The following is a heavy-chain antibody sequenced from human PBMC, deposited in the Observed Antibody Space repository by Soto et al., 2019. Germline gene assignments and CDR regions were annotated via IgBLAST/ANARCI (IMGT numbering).Heavy chain of an antibody. V-gene: IGHV4-34*01. CDR1: CWSFSGYY. J-gene: IGHJ4*02. Sequence: PSDTLSLTCAVYCWSFSGYYWSWVRQPPGKGLEGIGEINHSGSTNYNPSLKSRVTISVDTSKNQFSLKLSSVTAADTAVYYCARGPYLITMVRGVIFDYWGQGTLVTVS. CDR3: ARGPYLITMVRGVIFDY. D-gene: IGHD3-10*01. CDR2: INHSGST.